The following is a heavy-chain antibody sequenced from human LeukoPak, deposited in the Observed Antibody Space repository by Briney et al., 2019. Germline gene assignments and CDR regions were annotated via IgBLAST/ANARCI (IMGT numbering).Heavy chain of an antibody. CDR3: AREARWSGYQYYYYYYMDV. J-gene: IGHJ6*03. V-gene: IGHV4-34*01. CDR2: LNNSGST. D-gene: IGHD3-3*01. CDR1: GGSFSGYY. Sequence: SETLSLTCAVYGGSFSGYYWSWIRKPPGKGLEWIGELNNSGSTNYNPSLKSRVTISVDTSKNQFSLKLSSVTAADTAVYYCAREARWSGYQYYYYYYMDVWGKGTTVTVSS.